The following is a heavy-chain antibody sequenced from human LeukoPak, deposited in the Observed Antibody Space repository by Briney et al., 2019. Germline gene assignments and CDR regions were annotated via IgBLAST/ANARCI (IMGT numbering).Heavy chain of an antibody. CDR2: INQDGSEK. D-gene: IGHD2-2*01. CDR1: GFTFRSYW. J-gene: IGHJ4*02. Sequence: GGSLRLSCAASGFTFRSYWMSWIREAPGTVLEWVANINQDGSEKYYVDSVKGRFTISRDNTKNSLYLQMKSLRGEDTAVYYCARDRTLAAILNWGQGTLVTVSS. V-gene: IGHV3-7*05. CDR3: ARDRTLAAILN.